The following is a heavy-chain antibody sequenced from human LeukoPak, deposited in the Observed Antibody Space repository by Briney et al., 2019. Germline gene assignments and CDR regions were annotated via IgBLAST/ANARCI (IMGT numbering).Heavy chain of an antibody. CDR3: ARGSVDLWFGESPFDY. CDR2: IKQDGSEK. Sequence: PGGSLRLSCAASGFTFSSYWMSWVRQAPGKGLEWVANIKQDGSEKYYVDSVKGRFTISRDNAKNSLYLQMNSLRAEDTAVYYCARGSVDLWFGESPFDYWGQGTLVTVSS. V-gene: IGHV3-7*03. CDR1: GFTFSSYW. D-gene: IGHD3-10*01. J-gene: IGHJ4*02.